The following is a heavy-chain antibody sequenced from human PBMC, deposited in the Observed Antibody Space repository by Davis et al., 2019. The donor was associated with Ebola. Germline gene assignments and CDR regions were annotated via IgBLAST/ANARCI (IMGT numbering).Heavy chain of an antibody. CDR3: ARLALTGRSSDSGWFDP. Sequence: PGGSLRLSCTVSGGSMTNYYWNWIRQAPGKSLEWIGWIQGSGSTNYNPSLKSRLAMSVDTSRTQFSLKLTSVTAADTAIYYCARLALTGRSSDSGWFDPWGQGTLVTVSS. J-gene: IGHJ5*02. D-gene: IGHD1-14*01. CDR1: GGSMTNYY. V-gene: IGHV4-59*08. CDR2: IQGSGST.